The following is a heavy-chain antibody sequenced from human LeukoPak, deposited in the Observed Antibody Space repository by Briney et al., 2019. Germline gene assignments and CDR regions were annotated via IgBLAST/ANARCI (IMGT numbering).Heavy chain of an antibody. CDR2: INWNGGST. J-gene: IGHJ6*03. Sequence: GGSLRLYCAASGFTFDDYGMSWVRQAPGKGLEWVSGINWNGGSTGYADSVKGRFTISRDNAKNSLYLQMNSLRAEDTALYYCARVRYGSGSYYNYYYYYMDVWGKGTTVTVSS. V-gene: IGHV3-20*04. D-gene: IGHD3-10*01. CDR3: ARVRYGSGSYYNYYYYYMDV. CDR1: GFTFDDYG.